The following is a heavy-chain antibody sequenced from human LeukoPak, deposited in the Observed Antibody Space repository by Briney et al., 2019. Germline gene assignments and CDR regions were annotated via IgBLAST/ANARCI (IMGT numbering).Heavy chain of an antibody. CDR2: TSGSGGST. CDR3: AKDMSSDSGSWNGYFDS. J-gene: IGHJ4*02. CDR1: GFTFSVYA. Sequence: GGSLRLSCAASGFTFSVYAMSWVRQAPGKGLEWVSATSGSGGSTFSADSVKGRFTISRDNSKNTLYLQMNSLRADDTAVYYCAKDMSSDSGSWNGYFDSWGQGTLVTVSS. D-gene: IGHD1-26*01. V-gene: IGHV3-23*01.